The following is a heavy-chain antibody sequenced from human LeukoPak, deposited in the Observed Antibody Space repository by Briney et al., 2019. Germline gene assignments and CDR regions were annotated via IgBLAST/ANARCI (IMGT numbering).Heavy chain of an antibody. V-gene: IGHV4-34*01. CDR1: GGSFSGYY. CDR2: INHSGST. D-gene: IGHD2-2*01. Sequence: SETLSLTCAVYGGSFSGYYWSWIRQPPGKGLEWIGEINHSGSTNYNPSLKSRVTISVDTSKNQFSLKLSSVTAADTAVYYCARGWSYYQLPSSHFDYWGQGTLVTVSS. J-gene: IGHJ4*02. CDR3: ARGWSYYQLPSSHFDY.